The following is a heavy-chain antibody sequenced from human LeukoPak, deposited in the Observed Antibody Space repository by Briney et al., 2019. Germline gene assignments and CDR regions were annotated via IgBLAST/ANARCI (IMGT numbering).Heavy chain of an antibody. J-gene: IGHJ6*02. D-gene: IGHD6-13*01. V-gene: IGHV3-64D*06. CDR1: GFTFITYG. CDR2: ITSNGAST. CDR3: ARAIAAAGTLVYYYGMDV. Sequence: GGSLRLSCSASGFTFITYGMHWVRQAPGKGLEYVSAITSNGASTYYADSVKGRFTISRDNSKNTLYLQMSSLRAEDTAVYYCARAIAAAGTLVYYYGMDVWGQGTTVTVSS.